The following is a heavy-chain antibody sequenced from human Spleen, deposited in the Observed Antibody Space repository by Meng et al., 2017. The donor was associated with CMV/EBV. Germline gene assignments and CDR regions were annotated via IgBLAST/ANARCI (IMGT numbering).Heavy chain of an antibody. V-gene: IGHV5-51*01. CDR2: IYLGDSDT. Sequence: GESLKISCKGSGYSFTNYWIGWVRQMPGKGLEWMGIIYLGDSDTRYNPSFQGLVSISADKSINTAYLQWSSLKASDTAIYYCARHRDFGVAKDAFDIWGQGTMVTVSS. D-gene: IGHD3-3*01. J-gene: IGHJ3*02. CDR3: ARHRDFGVAKDAFDI. CDR1: GYSFTNYW.